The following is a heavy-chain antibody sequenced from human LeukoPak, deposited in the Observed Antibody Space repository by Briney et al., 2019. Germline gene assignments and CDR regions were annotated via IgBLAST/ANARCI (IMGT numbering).Heavy chain of an antibody. V-gene: IGHV1-69*06. CDR3: ARDSARERGLWFDP. Sequence: SVKVSCKASGGTFSSYAISWVRQAPGQGLEWMGGIIPIFGTANHAQKFQGRVTITADKSTSTAYMELSSLRSEDTAVYYCARDSARERGLWFDPWGQGTLVTVSS. CDR1: GGTFSSYA. D-gene: IGHD3-16*01. J-gene: IGHJ5*02. CDR2: IIPIFGTA.